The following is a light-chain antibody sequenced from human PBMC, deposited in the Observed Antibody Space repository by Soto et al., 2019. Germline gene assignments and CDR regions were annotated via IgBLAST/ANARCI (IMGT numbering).Light chain of an antibody. Sequence: EVVMRQSPATLSVCPGEGATLSSRASQGIGDTLAWYQHKPGQTPRLLIYDTSTRSTGVPTRFSGSRSGAEFTLTINSLQSEDFAVYYCQPYNNWPLTFGGGTKVDIK. CDR1: QGIGDT. V-gene: IGKV3-15*01. J-gene: IGKJ4*01. CDR3: QPYNNWPLT. CDR2: DTS.